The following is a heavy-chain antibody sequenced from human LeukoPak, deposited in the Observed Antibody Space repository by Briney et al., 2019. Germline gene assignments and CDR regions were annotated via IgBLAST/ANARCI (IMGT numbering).Heavy chain of an antibody. CDR1: GGTFSSYA. D-gene: IGHD4-23*01. V-gene: IGHV1-69*04. CDR3: ARADGGNNFDY. J-gene: IGHJ4*02. Sequence: SVKVSCKASGGTFSSYAISWVRQAPGQGLEWMGRIIPIFGIANYAQKFQGRVTITADKSTSTAYMELSSLRSEDTAVYYCARADGGNNFDYWGQGTLVTVSS. CDR2: IIPIFGIA.